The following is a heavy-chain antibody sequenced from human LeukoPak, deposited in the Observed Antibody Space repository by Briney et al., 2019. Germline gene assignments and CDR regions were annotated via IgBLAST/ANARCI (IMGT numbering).Heavy chain of an antibody. CDR2: ISGSGEST. V-gene: IGHV3-23*01. D-gene: IGHD3-10*02. Sequence: GGSLRLSCAASGLTFSNYGMAWVRQAPGKGLEWVSAISGSGESTYNADSVKGRFTISRDNAKNSLYLQMNSLRAEDTAVYYCAELGITMIGGVWGKGTTVTISS. CDR1: GLTFSNYG. J-gene: IGHJ6*04. CDR3: AELGITMIGGV.